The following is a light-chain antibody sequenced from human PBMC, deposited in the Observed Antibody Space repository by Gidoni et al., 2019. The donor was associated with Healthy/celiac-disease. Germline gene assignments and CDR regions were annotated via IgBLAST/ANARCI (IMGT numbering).Light chain of an antibody. CDR3: QQSYSTLT. Sequence: DIQMPQSPSSLSASVGDRVTITCRGSQSISSYLKWYQQQPGKATKLLIYAASSLQSGAPSSFSGRGAGTDFTLTISSLQPEDVATYYCQQSYSTLTFXPXTKVXIK. J-gene: IGKJ3*01. V-gene: IGKV1-39*01. CDR2: AAS. CDR1: QSISSY.